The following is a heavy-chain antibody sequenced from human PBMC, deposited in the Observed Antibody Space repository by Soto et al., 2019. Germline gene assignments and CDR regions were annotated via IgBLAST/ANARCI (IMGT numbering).Heavy chain of an antibody. Sequence: KPSETLSLTCTVSGGSISSYYWSWIRQPPGKGLEWIGYIYYSGSTNYNPYLKSRVTISVDKPKNQFSLKLSSVTAWKRAVYYCARGVAAAEFVSAWCDPWGQGTRVTVS. CDR2: IYYSGST. V-gene: IGHV4-59*01. D-gene: IGHD6-13*01. J-gene: IGHJ5*02. CDR3: ARGVAAAEFVSAWCDP. CDR1: GGSISSYY.